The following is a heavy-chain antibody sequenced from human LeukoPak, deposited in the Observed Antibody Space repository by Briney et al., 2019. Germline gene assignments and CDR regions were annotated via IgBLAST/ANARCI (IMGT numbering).Heavy chain of an antibody. CDR2: IYTSGST. Sequence: SETLSLTCTVSGGSISSYYWSWIRQPAGKGLEWIGRIYTSGSTNYNPSLKSRVTMSVDTSKNQFSLKLSSVTAADTAVYYCARGVTPVWSDFWSGYGGRVPRGYYMDVWGKGTTVTVSS. V-gene: IGHV4-4*07. D-gene: IGHD3-3*01. CDR1: GGSISSYY. CDR3: ARGVTPVWSDFWSGYGGRVPRGYYMDV. J-gene: IGHJ6*03.